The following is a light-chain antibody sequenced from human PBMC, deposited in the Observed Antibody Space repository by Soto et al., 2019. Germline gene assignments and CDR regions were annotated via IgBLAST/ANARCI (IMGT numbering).Light chain of an antibody. V-gene: IGLV1-36*01. CDR3: AAWDDTLNGPV. J-gene: IGLJ2*01. CDR2: YDD. CDR1: SSNIGNNA. Sequence: QSVLTQPPSVSEAPRQRVTISCSGSSSNIGNNAVNWYQQLPGKAPKLLIYYDDLLPSGVSDRFSGSKYGTSASLAISGLQSEDEADYYCAAWDDTLNGPVFGEGTKLTVL.